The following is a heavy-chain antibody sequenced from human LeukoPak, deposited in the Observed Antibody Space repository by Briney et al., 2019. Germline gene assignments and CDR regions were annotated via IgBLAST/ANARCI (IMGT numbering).Heavy chain of an antibody. CDR2: INPSGGST. Sequence: AASVKVSCKASGYTFTSYYMHWVRQARGRGLEWMGRINPSGGSTSYAQKFQGRVTMTRDTSTSTVYMELSSLRSEDTAVYYCARDGTSSSWSYPPDYWGQGTLVTVSS. D-gene: IGHD6-13*01. CDR3: ARDGTSSSWSYPPDY. CDR1: GYTFTSYY. V-gene: IGHV1-46*01. J-gene: IGHJ4*02.